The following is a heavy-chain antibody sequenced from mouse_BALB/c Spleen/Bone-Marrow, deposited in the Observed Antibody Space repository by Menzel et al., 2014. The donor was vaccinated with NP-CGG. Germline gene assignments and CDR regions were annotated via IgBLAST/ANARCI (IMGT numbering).Heavy chain of an antibody. D-gene: IGHD1-2*01. V-gene: IGHV1-63*01. CDR2: IYPGSGNT. J-gene: IGHJ4*01. CDR1: GYAFTNYW. Sequence: QVQLQHSGAELVRPGTSVKISCKASGYAFTNYWLDWVKQSPGHGLEWIGDIYPGSGNTYFNEKSKGKATLTADKSSSTAYMQLSSLTSEDSAVYFCARPQFISGRYYAMDYWGQGTSVTVSS. CDR3: ARPQFISGRYYAMDY.